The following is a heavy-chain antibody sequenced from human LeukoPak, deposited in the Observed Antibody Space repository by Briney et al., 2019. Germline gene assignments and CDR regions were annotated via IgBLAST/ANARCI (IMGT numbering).Heavy chain of an antibody. J-gene: IGHJ4*02. Sequence: PSETLSLTCTVSGGSISSYYWSWIRQPPGKGLEWIGYIYYSGSTNYNPSLKSRVTISVGTSKNQFSLKLSSVTAADTAVYYCAREAPYSSGWYGDYFDYWGQGTLVTVSS. CDR1: GGSISSYY. V-gene: IGHV4-59*01. CDR2: IYYSGST. D-gene: IGHD6-19*01. CDR3: AREAPYSSGWYGDYFDY.